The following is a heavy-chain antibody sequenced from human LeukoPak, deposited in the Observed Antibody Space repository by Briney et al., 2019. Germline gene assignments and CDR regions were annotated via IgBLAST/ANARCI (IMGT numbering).Heavy chain of an antibody. CDR1: GGSISSSSYY. J-gene: IGHJ4*02. CDR2: IYYSGST. D-gene: IGHD5-12*01. CDR3: ARDHSGYDKVMGVFDY. V-gene: IGHV4-39*07. Sequence: SETLSLTCTVSGGSISSSSYYWGWIRQPPGKGLEWIGSIYYSGSTYYNPSLESRVTISVDTSKNQFSLKLSSVTAADTAVYYCARDHSGYDKVMGVFDYWGQGTLVTVSS.